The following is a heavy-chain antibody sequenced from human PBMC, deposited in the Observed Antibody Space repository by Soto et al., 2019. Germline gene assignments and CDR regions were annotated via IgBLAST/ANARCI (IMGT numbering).Heavy chain of an antibody. Sequence: SLKVSCKASANRFSTYALSWVRQAPGQGLEWMGGIIPIFDSTTYAQKFEGRVTITADESTNTAYMELSSLRSEDTAIYYCARGREEAFGVILINCYAMDVWGHGTAVTVSS. D-gene: IGHD3-3*01. CDR2: IIPIFDST. CDR3: ARGREEAFGVILINCYAMDV. V-gene: IGHV1-69*13. CDR1: ANRFSTYA. J-gene: IGHJ6*02.